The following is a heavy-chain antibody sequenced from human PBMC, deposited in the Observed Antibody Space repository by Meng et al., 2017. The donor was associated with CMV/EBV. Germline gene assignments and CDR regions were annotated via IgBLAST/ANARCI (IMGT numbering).Heavy chain of an antibody. CDR1: GGSFRGYY. D-gene: IGHD2-2*01. J-gene: IGHJ6*02. Sequence: GSLRLSCPVYGGSFRGYYCSWIRQPPGKGLEWIGEINHSVTTNYNPSLKSRVTISVDTSKNQYSLKLSSVTPADTAVYYCARAQYCSSTSCYRATHYGMDVWGQGTTVTVSS. CDR3: ARAQYCSSTSCYRATHYGMDV. V-gene: IGHV4-34*01. CDR2: INHSVTT.